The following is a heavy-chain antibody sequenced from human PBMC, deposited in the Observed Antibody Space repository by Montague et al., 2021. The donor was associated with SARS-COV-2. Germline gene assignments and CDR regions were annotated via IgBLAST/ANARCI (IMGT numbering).Heavy chain of an antibody. CDR1: GFSLSTSGMC. V-gene: IGHV2-70*01. CDR3: ATTIYDYVWGTRVEFDY. D-gene: IGHD3-16*01. CDR2: IDWDDDK. Sequence: VKPTQTLTPTCTFSGFSLSTSGMCVSWIRQPPGKALEWLALIDWDDDKYYSTSLKTRLTISKDTSKNQVVLTMTNMDPVDTATYYCATTIYDYVWGTRVEFDYWGQGTLVTVSS. J-gene: IGHJ4*02.